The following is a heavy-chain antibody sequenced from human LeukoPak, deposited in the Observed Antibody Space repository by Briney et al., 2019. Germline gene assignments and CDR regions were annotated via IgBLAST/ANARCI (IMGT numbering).Heavy chain of an antibody. CDR2: INSDGSST. J-gene: IGHJ5*02. D-gene: IGHD3-22*01. Sequence: GGSLRLSCAASGFTFSSYWMHWVRQAPGKGLVWVSRINSDGSSTSYADSVKGRFTISRDNAKNTLYLQMNSLRAENTAVYYCARHYGEWDYYDSSGYSYNWFDPWGQGTLVTVSS. CDR3: ARHYGEWDYYDSSGYSYNWFDP. V-gene: IGHV3-74*01. CDR1: GFTFSSYW.